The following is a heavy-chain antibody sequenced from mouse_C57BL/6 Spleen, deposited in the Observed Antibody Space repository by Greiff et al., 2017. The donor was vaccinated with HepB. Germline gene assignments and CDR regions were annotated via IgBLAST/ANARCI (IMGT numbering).Heavy chain of an antibody. Sequence: DVKLVESGAELVKPGASVKLSCTASGFNIKDYYMHWVKQRPEQGLEWIGRIDPGVGETKYAPKFQGTATITDDTSTNTAYLLLSSLTYEDTAVYYGASSSYDYAMDYWGQGTSVTVSS. CDR1: GFNIKDYY. J-gene: IGHJ4*01. D-gene: IGHD1-1*01. V-gene: IGHV14-2*01. CDR2: IDPGVGET. CDR3: ASSSYDYAMDY.